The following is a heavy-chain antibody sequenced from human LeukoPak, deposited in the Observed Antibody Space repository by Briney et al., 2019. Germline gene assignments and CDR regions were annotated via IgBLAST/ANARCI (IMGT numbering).Heavy chain of an antibody. V-gene: IGHV3-30*02. CDR3: AKEARPGDPYFDY. J-gene: IGHJ4*02. D-gene: IGHD2-21*02. CDR2: IWYGGSNK. CDR1: GFTFSSYG. Sequence: PGGSLRLSCAASGFTFSSYGMHWVRQAPGKGLEWVAVIWYGGSNKYYADSVKGRFTISRDNSKNTLYLQMNSLRAEDTAVYYCAKEARPGDPYFDYWGQGTLVTVSS.